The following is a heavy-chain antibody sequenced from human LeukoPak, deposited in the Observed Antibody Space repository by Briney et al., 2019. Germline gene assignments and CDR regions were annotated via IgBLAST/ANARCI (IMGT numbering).Heavy chain of an antibody. J-gene: IGHJ3*02. CDR1: GGSISSYY. V-gene: IGHV4-59*01. CDR3: ARGAGSTRENDI. Sequence: SETLSLTRTVSGGSISSYYWSWIRQPPGKGLEWIGYIYYSGSTNYNPSLKSRVTISVDTSKNQFSLKLSSVTAADTAVYYCARGAGSTRENDIWGQGTMVTVSS. CDR2: IYYSGST. D-gene: IGHD2-2*01.